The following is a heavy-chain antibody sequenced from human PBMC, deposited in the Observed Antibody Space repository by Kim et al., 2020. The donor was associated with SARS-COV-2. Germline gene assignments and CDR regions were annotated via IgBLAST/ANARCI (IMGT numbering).Heavy chain of an antibody. D-gene: IGHD3-22*01. J-gene: IGHJ3*02. CDR3: ARDWDTMIVGRGGAFDI. CDR1: GFTFSSYS. V-gene: IGHV3-21*01. Sequence: GGSLRLSCAASGFTFSSYSMNWVRQAPGKGLEWVSSISSSSSYIYYADSVKGRFTISRDNAKNSLYLQMNSLRAEDTAVYYCARDWDTMIVGRGGAFDIWGQGTMVTVSS. CDR2: ISSSSSYI.